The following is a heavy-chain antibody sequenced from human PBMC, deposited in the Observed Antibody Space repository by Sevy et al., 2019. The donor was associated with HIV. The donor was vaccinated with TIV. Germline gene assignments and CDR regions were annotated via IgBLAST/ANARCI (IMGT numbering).Heavy chain of an antibody. CDR1: GYSFTSYW. J-gene: IGHJ4*02. Sequence: GESLKISCKGSGYSFTSYWIGWVRQMPGKGLEWMGIIYPGDPDTRYSPSFQGQVTISADKSISTAYLQWSSLKASDTAMYYCASGPYYYDSSGYYYVDYWGQGTLVTVSS. CDR3: ASGPYYYDSSGYYYVDY. V-gene: IGHV5-51*01. D-gene: IGHD3-22*01. CDR2: IYPGDPDT.